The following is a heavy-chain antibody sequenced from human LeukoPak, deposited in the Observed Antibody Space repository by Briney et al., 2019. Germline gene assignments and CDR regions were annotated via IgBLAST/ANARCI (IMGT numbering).Heavy chain of an antibody. CDR3: ARDLTVRQLTGHKYYFDN. CDR2: IFPSGRA. J-gene: IGHJ4*02. D-gene: IGHD3-9*01. V-gene: IGHV4-4*07. Sequence: PSETLSLTCTVSGVSISSNSWSWIRQPAGKGLEWLGRIFPSGRANYNPSLEGRVTFSVDTSNNQFSLKVTSVTAADTAVYYCARDLTVRQLTGHKYYFDNWGQGTLVAVSS. CDR1: GVSISSNS.